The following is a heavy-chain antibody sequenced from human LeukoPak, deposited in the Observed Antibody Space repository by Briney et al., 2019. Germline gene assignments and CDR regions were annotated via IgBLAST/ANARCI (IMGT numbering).Heavy chain of an antibody. D-gene: IGHD6-19*01. CDR3: AREVAGLSDN. CDR1: GSIFSTYT. V-gene: IGHV3-21*01. J-gene: IGHJ4*02. Sequence: GGSLRLSCAASGSIFSTYTMNWVRQAPGKGLEWVSSISTSGTYIYYGDAVKGRFTISRDNAKNSLYLQMNSLRAEDTAVYYCAREVAGLSDNWGQGTLVIVST. CDR2: ISTSGTYI.